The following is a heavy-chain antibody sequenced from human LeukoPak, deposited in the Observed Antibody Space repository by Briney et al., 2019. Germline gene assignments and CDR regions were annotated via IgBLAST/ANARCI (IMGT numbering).Heavy chain of an antibody. Sequence: SSEALSLTCTVSGGSINSYYWSWIRQPPGKGLEWIGFIYYSRSTNYNPSLKSRVTISTDTSESQFSLKLSSVTAADTAVYYCARHRLGYSFGPFDYWGLGTLVTVSS. J-gene: IGHJ4*02. CDR3: ARHRLGYSFGPFDY. CDR2: IYYSRST. CDR1: GGSINSYY. V-gene: IGHV4-59*08. D-gene: IGHD5-18*01.